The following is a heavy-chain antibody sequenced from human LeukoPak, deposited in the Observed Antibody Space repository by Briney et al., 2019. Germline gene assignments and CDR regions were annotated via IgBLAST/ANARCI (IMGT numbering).Heavy chain of an antibody. V-gene: IGHV5-51*01. CDR2: VYPPDSDV. Sequence: GESLKISCKGVGYEFTNNWIGWVRQMPGKGLEWMGIVYPPDSDVRYSPSFQGQVTISVDKSISTAYLQWNSLKAADTAIYYCARRVLTGSDWFDPWGQGTLVTVTS. CDR1: GYEFTNNW. D-gene: IGHD3-9*01. J-gene: IGHJ5*02. CDR3: ARRVLTGSDWFDP.